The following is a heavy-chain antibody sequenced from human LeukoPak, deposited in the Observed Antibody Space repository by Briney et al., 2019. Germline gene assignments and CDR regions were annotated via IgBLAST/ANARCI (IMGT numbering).Heavy chain of an antibody. Sequence: ASVKVSCKASGYTFTGYYMHWVRQAPGQGLEWMGWINGNTGSTNYAQKFQDRVAMTRDTSISTAYMDLNRLRSDDTAVYFCARVGPDCGGDCYSNWGQGTLVTVSS. D-gene: IGHD2-21*02. CDR1: GYTFTGYY. J-gene: IGHJ4*02. CDR2: INGNTGST. CDR3: ARVGPDCGGDCYSN. V-gene: IGHV1-2*02.